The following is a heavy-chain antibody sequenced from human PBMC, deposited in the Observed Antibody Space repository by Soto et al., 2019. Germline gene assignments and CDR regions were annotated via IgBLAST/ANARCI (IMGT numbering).Heavy chain of an antibody. J-gene: IGHJ6*02. CDR2: IQTKTGGGTA. D-gene: IGHD4-17*01. CDR1: GLSFSDVK. V-gene: IGHV3-15*01. Sequence: GGSLRLSCAGSGLSFSDVKMTWVRQLPGKGLEWVGRIQTKTGGGTADYPAAVRGRFTISRDDSKNTRYLQLNSLKTEDTAVSYCSTDYGWAFPVWGQGTTVTVSS. CDR3: STDYGWAFPV.